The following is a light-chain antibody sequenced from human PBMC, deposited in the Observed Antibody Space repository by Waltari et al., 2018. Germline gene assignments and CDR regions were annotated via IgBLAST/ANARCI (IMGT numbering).Light chain of an antibody. Sequence: QSALTQPASVPGSPRQSITIPCTATSSDVGSCNLVSCYQQHPGKAPKLMIYEGSKRPSGVSNRFSGSKSGNTASLTISGLQAEDEADYYCCSYAGSSTFDVVFGGGTKLTVL. V-gene: IGLV2-23*03. CDR3: CSYAGSSTFDVV. J-gene: IGLJ2*01. CDR2: EGS. CDR1: SSDVGSCNL.